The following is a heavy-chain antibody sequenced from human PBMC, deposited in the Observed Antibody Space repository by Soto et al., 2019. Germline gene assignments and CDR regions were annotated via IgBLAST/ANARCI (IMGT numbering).Heavy chain of an antibody. CDR2: IGTSDDT. Sequence: EVQLVESGGALVPPGGSLRLSCAASGFTFSYYDMHWVRQAEGKGLEWVAAIGTSDDTYYADSVQGRFSISREDAKDSLYLQMSSLRAEDTAVYYCARGRLGTIDYWGQGTLVTVSS. CDR1: GFTFSYYD. CDR3: ARGRLGTIDY. D-gene: IGHD7-27*01. V-gene: IGHV3-13*01. J-gene: IGHJ4*02.